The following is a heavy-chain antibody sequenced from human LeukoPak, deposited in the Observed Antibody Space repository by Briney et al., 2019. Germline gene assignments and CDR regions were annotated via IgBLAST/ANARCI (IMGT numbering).Heavy chain of an antibody. CDR2: ISAYYGNT. J-gene: IGHJ6*02. D-gene: IGHD3-22*01. CDR3: AREAYYDSSGTSGYYYGMDV. CDR1: GYTFTSYG. V-gene: IGHV1-18*01. Sequence: ASVKVSCKASGYTFTSYGISWVRQAPGQGLEWMGWISAYYGNTNYAQKLQGRVTMTTDTSTSTAYMELRSLRSDDTAVYYCAREAYYDSSGTSGYYYGMDVWGQGTTVTVS.